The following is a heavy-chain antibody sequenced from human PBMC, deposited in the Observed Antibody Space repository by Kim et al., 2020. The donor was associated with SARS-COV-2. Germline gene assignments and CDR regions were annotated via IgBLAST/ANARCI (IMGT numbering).Heavy chain of an antibody. CDR2: IKEDGSEK. CDR1: GLSIHMFS. D-gene: IGHD3-3*01. J-gene: IGHJ4*02. CDR3: ARDVGVEFDY. Sequence: GGFLRLSCVASGLSIHMFSMTWVRQAPGKGLEWVANIKEDGSEKYYADSVKGRFTISRDNSRNSVFLQLDSLRAEDAALYYCARDVGVEFDYWGRGTLVTVSS. V-gene: IGHV3-7*03.